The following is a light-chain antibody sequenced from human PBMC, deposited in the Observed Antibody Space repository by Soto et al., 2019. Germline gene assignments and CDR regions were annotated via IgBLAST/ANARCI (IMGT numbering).Light chain of an antibody. CDR2: GAS. CDR1: QSISSSY. CDR3: QQYGSSGLT. Sequence: EIVMSQSPATLSVSPGERATLSCRASQSISSSYLAWYQQKPGQAPRLLIYGASRRATGIPARFSGSGSGTEFTLTISRLEPEDSAVYYCQQYGSSGLTFGGGTKVDIK. J-gene: IGKJ4*01. V-gene: IGKV3-20*01.